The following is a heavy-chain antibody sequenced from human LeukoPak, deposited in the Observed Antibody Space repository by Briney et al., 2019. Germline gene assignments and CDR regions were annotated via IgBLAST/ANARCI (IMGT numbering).Heavy chain of an antibody. D-gene: IGHD5-24*01. CDR1: GFTFSNAW. Sequence: GGSLRLSCAASGFTFSNAWMSWVRQAPGKGLEWVGRIKSKSDGGTIDYAAPVNGRFTISRDDSKNTLYLQMNGLKTEDTAVYHCTKGMATIGYWGQGTLVTVSS. CDR2: IKSKSDGGTI. V-gene: IGHV3-15*01. J-gene: IGHJ4*02. CDR3: TKGMATIGY.